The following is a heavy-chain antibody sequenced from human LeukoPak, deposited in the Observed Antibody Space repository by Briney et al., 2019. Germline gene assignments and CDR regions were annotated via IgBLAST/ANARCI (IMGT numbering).Heavy chain of an antibody. Sequence: GASVKVSCKASGYTFTGYYMHWVQQAPGQGLEWMGWINPNSGGTNYAQKFQGRVTMTRDTSISTAYMELSRLRSDDTAVYYCAREEYSGYDFLFDYWGQGTLVTVSS. J-gene: IGHJ4*02. CDR2: INPNSGGT. D-gene: IGHD5-12*01. CDR1: GYTFTGYY. CDR3: AREEYSGYDFLFDY. V-gene: IGHV1-2*02.